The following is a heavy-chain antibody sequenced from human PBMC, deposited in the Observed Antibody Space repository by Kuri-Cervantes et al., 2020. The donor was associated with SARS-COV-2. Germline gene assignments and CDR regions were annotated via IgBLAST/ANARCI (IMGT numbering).Heavy chain of an antibody. CDR3: STTCDY. CDR1: GLTFSSSS. J-gene: IGHJ4*02. CDR2: IDASGKSR. Sequence: GESLKISCAVSGLTFSSSSMNWVRQAPGMGLEWVSNIDASGKSRYYIDSVQGRFTISRDNARNSLYLQMNSLTKEDTAVYYCSTTCDYCGQGTLVTVSS. V-gene: IGHV3-48*02. D-gene: IGHD2-2*01.